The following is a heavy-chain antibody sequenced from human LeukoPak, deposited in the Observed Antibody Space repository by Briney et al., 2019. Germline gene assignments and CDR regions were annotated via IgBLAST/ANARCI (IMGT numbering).Heavy chain of an antibody. Sequence: GGSLRLSCAASGFTFSSYAMSWVRQAPGKGLEWVSAISGSGGSTYYADSVKGRFTISRDNSKNTLYLQMNSLRAEDTAVYYCAKEARVAVAGTNWFDPWGQGTLATVSS. J-gene: IGHJ5*02. CDR2: ISGSGGST. D-gene: IGHD6-19*01. CDR3: AKEARVAVAGTNWFDP. CDR1: GFTFSSYA. V-gene: IGHV3-23*01.